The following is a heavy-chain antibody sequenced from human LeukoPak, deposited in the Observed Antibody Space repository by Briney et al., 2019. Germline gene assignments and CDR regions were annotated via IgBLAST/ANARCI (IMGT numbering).Heavy chain of an antibody. V-gene: IGHV3-33*01. D-gene: IGHD3-16*01. J-gene: IGHJ4*02. CDR2: IWYDGSNK. CDR3: ARDWGVGGELDY. CDR1: GFTFSSYG. Sequence: GGSLRLSCAASGFTFSSYGTHWVRQAPGKGLEWVAVIWYDGSNKYYADSVKGRFTISRDNSKNTLYLQMNSLRAEDTAVYYCARDWGVGGELDYWGQGTLVTVSS.